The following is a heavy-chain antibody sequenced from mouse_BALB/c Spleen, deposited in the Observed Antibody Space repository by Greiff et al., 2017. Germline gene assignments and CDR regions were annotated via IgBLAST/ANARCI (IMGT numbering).Heavy chain of an antibody. Sequence: EVQGVESGGGLVQPGGSLKLSCAASGFTFSSYGMSWVRQTPDKRLELVATINSNGGSTYYPDSVKGRFTISRDNAKNTLYLQMSSLKSEDTAMYYCARDTWLAWFAYWGQGTLVTVSA. D-gene: IGHD1-1*02. CDR1: GFTFSSYG. V-gene: IGHV5-6-3*01. CDR2: INSNGGST. J-gene: IGHJ3*01. CDR3: ARDTWLAWFAY.